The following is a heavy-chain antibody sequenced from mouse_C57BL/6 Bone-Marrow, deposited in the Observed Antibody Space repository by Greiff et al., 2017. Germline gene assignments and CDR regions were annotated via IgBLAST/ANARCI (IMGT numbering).Heavy chain of an antibody. V-gene: IGHV3-6*01. Sequence: VQLQQSGPGLVKPSQSLSLTCSVSGYSITSGYYWNWIRQFPGNKLEWMGYISYYGSNNYNPSLKKRISITRDTAKNQFFLKWNSVTTEDTATYYWAIDPDPLLPYAMDYWGQGTSVTVSS. J-gene: IGHJ4*01. CDR3: AIDPDPLLPYAMDY. D-gene: IGHD1-1*01. CDR1: GYSITSGYY. CDR2: ISYYGSN.